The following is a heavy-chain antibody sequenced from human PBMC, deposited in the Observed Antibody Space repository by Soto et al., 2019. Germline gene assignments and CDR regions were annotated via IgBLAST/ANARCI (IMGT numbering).Heavy chain of an antibody. V-gene: IGHV4-31*03. CDR2: RSYSGST. D-gene: IGHD2-21*02. Sequence: SEPLSLPCPVSGGAISSGDYYGGGVRQHQGRGLDWIGYRSYSGSTYYNPSLKSRVTIVVDTSRNQFSLRLSSVTAADTAVYYCAREGGLAYCGGDCLYNWFDPWGQGTLVTVSS. CDR1: GGAISSGDYY. CDR3: AREGGLAYCGGDCLYNWFDP. J-gene: IGHJ5*02.